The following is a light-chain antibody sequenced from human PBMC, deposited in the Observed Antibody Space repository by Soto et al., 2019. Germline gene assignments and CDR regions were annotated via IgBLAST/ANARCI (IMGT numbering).Light chain of an antibody. Sequence: DIQLTQSPSSLSGSVGDRVTITCRASQTIHNYLNWYQQTPGKAPKLLIFAASNLRRGVPSRFSGGGSGTDFTLTINSLQPEDFATYYCQESFSPLYTFGQGTMLHI. V-gene: IGKV1-39*01. CDR2: AAS. CDR3: QESFSPLYT. CDR1: QTIHNY. J-gene: IGKJ2*01.